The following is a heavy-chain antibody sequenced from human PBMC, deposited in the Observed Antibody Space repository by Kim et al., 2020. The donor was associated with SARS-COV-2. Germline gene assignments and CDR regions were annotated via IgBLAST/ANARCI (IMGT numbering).Heavy chain of an antibody. CDR2: LWYDGSKE. CDR1: GFTFCTYG. V-gene: IGHV3-33*01. D-gene: IGHD5-18*01. Sequence: GGSLRLSCAASGFTFCTYGMHWVRQAPGKGLEWVAVLWYDGSKEYYADSVKGRFTISRDNSKNTLYLQMNSLRAEDSAVYYCATDRGTDMALNPFDYWGQGNLVTVSS. J-gene: IGHJ4*02. CDR3: ATDRGTDMALNPFDY.